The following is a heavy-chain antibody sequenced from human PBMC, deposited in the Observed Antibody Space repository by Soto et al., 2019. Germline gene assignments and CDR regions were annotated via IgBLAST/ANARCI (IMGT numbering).Heavy chain of an antibody. J-gene: IGHJ5*02. CDR3: ARSSGGNFGIIIEGTNWFAP. V-gene: IGHV1-46*01. Sequence: QLVQSGGEVKQPVASVKVSCKAPRDTFTSYYINWVRQAPGQGLEWMGVINPHGGSTAYAQKFKGTGTLSRNTSASTVYMEASSLMSEDTAMYYCARSSGGNFGIIIEGTNWFAPWGQGTLVTVSS. CDR1: RDTFTSYY. D-gene: IGHD1-26*01. CDR2: INPHGGST.